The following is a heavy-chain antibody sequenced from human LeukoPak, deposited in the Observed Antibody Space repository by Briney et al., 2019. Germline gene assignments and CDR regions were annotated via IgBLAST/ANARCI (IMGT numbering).Heavy chain of an antibody. CDR2: IGTTSGAI. CDR1: GFPFNPFA. Sequence: GGSLRLPCAASGFPFNPFAMTGARRPQGKGWEGVSYIGTTSGAIYYADSVKGRFTISRDSAKNSLYLQMNSLRAEDTAVYYCARFRTWGDKAFDYWGQGTLVTVSS. D-gene: IGHD2-21*02. J-gene: IGHJ4*02. CDR3: ARFRTWGDKAFDY. V-gene: IGHV3-48*01.